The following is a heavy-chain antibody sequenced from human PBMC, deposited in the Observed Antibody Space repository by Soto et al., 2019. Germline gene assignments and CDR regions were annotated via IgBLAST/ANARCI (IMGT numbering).Heavy chain of an antibody. J-gene: IGHJ4*02. CDR1: GGSIRSGDYY. D-gene: IGHD3-16*01. Sequence: QVQLQESGPGLVKPSQTLSLTCTVSGGSIRSGDYYWSWIRQPPGKGLEWIAYIYYSGSTYYNPSLXXRXTXXVDTSKNQFSLKLNSVTAADTAVYYCARGGSYYDYWGEGTLVTVSS. V-gene: IGHV4-30-4*01. CDR2: IYYSGST. CDR3: ARGGSYYDY.